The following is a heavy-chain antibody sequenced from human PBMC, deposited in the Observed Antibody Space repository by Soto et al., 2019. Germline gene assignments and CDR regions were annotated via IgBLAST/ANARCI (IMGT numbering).Heavy chain of an antibody. CDR1: GYTFTGYY. V-gene: IGHV1-2*04. CDR3: ARALPNYYDSSGYFWPVTGGALDI. J-gene: IGHJ3*02. CDR2: INPNSGGT. D-gene: IGHD3-22*01. Sequence: GASVKVSCKASGYTFTGYYMHWVRQAPGQGLEWMGWINPNSGGTNYAQKFQGWVTMTRDTSISTAYMELSRLRSDDTAVYYCARALPNYYDSSGYFWPVTGGALDIWGPGTMVTVSS.